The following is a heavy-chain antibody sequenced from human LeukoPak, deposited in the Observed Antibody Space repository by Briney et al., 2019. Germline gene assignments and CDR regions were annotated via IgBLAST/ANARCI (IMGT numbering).Heavy chain of an antibody. CDR2: IGTAGDT. CDR1: GFTFSSYD. J-gene: IGHJ6*02. Sequence: GGSLRLSCAASGFTFSSYDMPWVRHATGKGLEWVSAIGTAGDTYYPGSVKGRFTISRENAKNSLCLQMNSLRAGDTAVYYCARGVSSSWYTHYYYGMDVWGQGTTVTVSS. CDR3: ARGVSSSWYTHYYYGMDV. V-gene: IGHV3-13*01. D-gene: IGHD6-13*01.